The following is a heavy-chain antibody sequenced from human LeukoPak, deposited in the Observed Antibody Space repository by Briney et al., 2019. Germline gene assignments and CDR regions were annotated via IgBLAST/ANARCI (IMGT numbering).Heavy chain of an antibody. CDR1: GFTFSSYS. CDR3: ARDSSSWYNAFDI. D-gene: IGHD6-13*01. J-gene: IGHJ3*02. CDR2: ISSSSSYI. V-gene: IGHV3-21*01. Sequence: GGSLRLSCAASGFTFSSYSMNWVRQAPGKGLEWVSSISSSSSYIYYADSVKGRFTISRDNAKNSLYLQMNSLRAEDTAVYYCARDSSSWYNAFDIWGQGTMVTVSS.